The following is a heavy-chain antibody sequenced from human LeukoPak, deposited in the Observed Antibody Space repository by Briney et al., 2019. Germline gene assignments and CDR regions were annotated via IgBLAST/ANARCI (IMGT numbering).Heavy chain of an antibody. CDR3: AREESETYYHDSSCYSRA. CDR2: IWYDGSNK. J-gene: IGHJ5*02. Sequence: GGSLRLSCAASGFTFSSYGMHWVRQAPGKGMEWVAVIWYDGSNKYYADSVKGRFTISRDNSKNTLYLQMNSLRAEDTAVYYCAREESETYYHDSSCYSRAWGQGTLVTVSS. V-gene: IGHV3-33*01. D-gene: IGHD3-22*01. CDR1: GFTFSSYG.